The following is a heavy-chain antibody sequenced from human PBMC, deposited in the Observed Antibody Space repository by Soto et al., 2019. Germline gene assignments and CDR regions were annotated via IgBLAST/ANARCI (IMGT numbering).Heavy chain of an antibody. D-gene: IGHD2-15*01. J-gene: IGHJ4*02. CDR1: GDTFTDHT. V-gene: IGHV1-69*02. CDR2: SVPTLGMA. CDR3: ASGDCSGGRCYSDFDF. Sequence: QVHLVQSGAEVKKPGSSVKVSCKASGDTFTDHTVTWVRQAPGQGLEWMGRSVPTLGMANYAQTFQGRVTITADTSMTTAYLELTGLTSDDSAVYYCASGDCSGGRCYSDFDFWGQGTLATVSS.